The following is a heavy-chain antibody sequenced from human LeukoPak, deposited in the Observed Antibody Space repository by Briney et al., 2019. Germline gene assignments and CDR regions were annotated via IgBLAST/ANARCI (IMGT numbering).Heavy chain of an antibody. V-gene: IGHV4-59*12. CDR2: FSSSGST. J-gene: IGHJ4*02. D-gene: IGHD3-16*01. CDR3: AREPGGGGYDY. CDR1: GDSISNYY. Sequence: ASETLSLTCTVSGDSISNYYWSWVRQPPGKGLEWIGYFSSSGSTNYNPSLESRVTISVDTSKNQFSLKLSSVTAADTAVYYCAREPGGGGYDYWGQGTLVTVSS.